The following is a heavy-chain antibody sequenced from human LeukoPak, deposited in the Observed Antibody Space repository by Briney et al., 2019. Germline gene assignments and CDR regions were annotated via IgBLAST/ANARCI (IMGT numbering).Heavy chain of an antibody. CDR3: ARVRLDRSERNLDAFEN. J-gene: IGHJ3*02. V-gene: IGHV3-53*01. D-gene: IGHD1-14*01. CDR2: IYSGGST. Sequence: GGSLRLSCAASGFTVSSNYMSWVRQAPGKGLEWVSSIYSGGSTYYADSVKGRFTISRDNSKNTVYLQMNSLRAKDTAVYFCARVRLDRSERNLDAFENWGQGTMVTVSS. CDR1: GFTVSSNY.